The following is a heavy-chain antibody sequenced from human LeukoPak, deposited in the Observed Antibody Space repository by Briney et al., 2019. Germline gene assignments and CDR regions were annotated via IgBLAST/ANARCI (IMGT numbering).Heavy chain of an antibody. CDR1: GGSISSSSYY. D-gene: IGHD2-8*02. CDR3: ARAVHYSGTSDQYTGGWCYFDF. Sequence: SETLSLTCTVSGGSISSSSYYWGWIRQPPGKGREWIGSIYYSGSAYYNPSLTSLATISVDTSRTPFFLDPSSVTAADTAVYYCARAVHYSGTSDQYTGGWCYFDFSGQGTLVTASS. V-gene: IGHV4-39*07. J-gene: IGHJ4*02. CDR2: IYYSGSA.